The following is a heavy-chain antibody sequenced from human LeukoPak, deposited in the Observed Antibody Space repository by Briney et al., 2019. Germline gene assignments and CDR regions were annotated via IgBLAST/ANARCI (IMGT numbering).Heavy chain of an antibody. CDR3: AIAVSRLGLRMALDI. J-gene: IGHJ3*02. CDR2: IYTSGST. V-gene: IGHV4-4*07. CDR1: GGSISSYY. D-gene: IGHD5-12*01. Sequence: SETLSLTCTGSGGSISSYYWSWIRQPAGKGLEWIGRIYTSGSTNYNPSLKSRVTISVDKSKNQFSLKLSSVTAADTAVYYCAIAVSRLGLRMALDIWGQGTMVTVSS.